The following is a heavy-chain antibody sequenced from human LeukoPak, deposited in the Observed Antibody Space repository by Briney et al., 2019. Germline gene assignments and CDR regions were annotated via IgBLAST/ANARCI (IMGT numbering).Heavy chain of an antibody. CDR1: GFTFSNYN. Sequence: PGGSLRLSCAASGFTFSNYNMNWVRQAPGKGLEWVSYISRSSSTIYYADSVKGRFTISRDNAKNSLYLQMNSLRAEDTAVYYCARDGDTYSFSFDYWGQGTLVTVSS. CDR2: ISRSSSTI. D-gene: IGHD2-15*01. CDR3: ARDGDTYSFSFDY. J-gene: IGHJ4*02. V-gene: IGHV3-48*01.